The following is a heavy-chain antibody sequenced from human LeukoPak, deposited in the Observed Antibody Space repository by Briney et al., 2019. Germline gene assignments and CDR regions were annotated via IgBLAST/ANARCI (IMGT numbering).Heavy chain of an antibody. V-gene: IGHV3-30*02. CDR3: AKDETGTTGFDP. D-gene: IGHD1-7*01. Sequence: GSLRLSCETSGFTFSNYGMHWVRQAPGKGLEWVAFLRYDGSTKYYADSVKGRFTISRDNSKNSLYLQMNSLRTEDTALYYCAKDETGTTGFDPWGQGTLVTVSS. CDR1: GFTFSNYG. CDR2: LRYDGSTK. J-gene: IGHJ5*02.